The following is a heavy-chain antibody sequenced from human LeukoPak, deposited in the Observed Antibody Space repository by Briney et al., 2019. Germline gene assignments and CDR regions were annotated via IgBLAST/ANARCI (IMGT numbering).Heavy chain of an antibody. CDR3: AKYRRGAPRGDFDP. V-gene: IGHV3-23*01. J-gene: IGHJ5*02. CDR2: ISGSGGST. CDR1: GFTFSSYA. Sequence: GGSLRLSCAASGFTFSSYAMSWVRQAPGKGREWVSAISGSGGSTYYADSVKGRFTISRDNSKNTLYLQMNSLRAEDTAVYYCAKYRRGAPRGDFDPWGQGTLVTVSS. D-gene: IGHD3-16*02.